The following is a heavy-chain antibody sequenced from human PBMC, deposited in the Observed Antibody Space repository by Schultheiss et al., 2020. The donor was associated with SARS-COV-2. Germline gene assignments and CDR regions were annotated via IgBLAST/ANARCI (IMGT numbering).Heavy chain of an antibody. CDR3: ARDGGDYNWYFDL. CDR2: IIPIFGTA. CDR1: GGTFSSYA. V-gene: IGHV1-69*05. D-gene: IGHD4-11*01. J-gene: IGHJ2*01. Sequence: SVKVSCKASGGTFSSYAISWVRQAPGQGLEWMGGIIPIFGTANYAQKFQERVTITRDMSTSTAYMELSRLRSDDTAVYYCARDGGDYNWYFDLWGRGTLVTVSS.